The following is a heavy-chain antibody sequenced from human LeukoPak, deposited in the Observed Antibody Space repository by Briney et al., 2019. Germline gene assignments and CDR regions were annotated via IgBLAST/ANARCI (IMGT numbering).Heavy chain of an antibody. Sequence: GESLKISCKGSGYSFTSYWIGWVRQMPGKGLEWMGIIYPGDSDPRYSPSFQGQVTISADKSISTAYLQWSSLKASDTAMYYCARHETPTQDAFDIWGQGTMVTVSS. J-gene: IGHJ3*02. V-gene: IGHV5-51*01. CDR2: IYPGDSDP. D-gene: IGHD4-17*01. CDR1: GYSFTSYW. CDR3: ARHETPTQDAFDI.